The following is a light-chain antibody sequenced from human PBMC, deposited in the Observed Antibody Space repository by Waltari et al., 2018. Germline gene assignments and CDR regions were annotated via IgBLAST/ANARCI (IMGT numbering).Light chain of an antibody. CDR1: QRGGRY. J-gene: IGKJ1*01. Sequence: EIVLTQSPGTLSLSPGERATLSCRASQRGGRYLAWYKQQHGQAPRLLIYDASTRATGIPDRFSGGGSGTDFSLTSSRLEPEDFAVYYCQMYVRLPVTFGQGTKVEI. V-gene: IGKV3-20*01. CDR3: QMYVRLPVT. CDR2: DAS.